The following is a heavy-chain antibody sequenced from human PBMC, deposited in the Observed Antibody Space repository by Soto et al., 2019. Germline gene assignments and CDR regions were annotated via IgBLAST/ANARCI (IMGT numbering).Heavy chain of an antibody. CDR2: IYYSGST. CDR3: ARGRGNWNYYAY. D-gene: IGHD1-1*01. J-gene: IGHJ4*02. Sequence: PSETLSLTCTVSGGSISSGGYYWSWIRQHPGKGLEWIGYIYYSGSTYYNPSLKSRVTISVDTSKNQFSLKLSSVTAADTAVYYCARGRGNWNYYAYRAQRTLVTGSS. V-gene: IGHV4-31*03. CDR1: GGSISSGGYY.